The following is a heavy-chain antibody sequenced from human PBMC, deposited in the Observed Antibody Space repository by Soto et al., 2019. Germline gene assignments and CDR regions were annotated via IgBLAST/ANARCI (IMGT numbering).Heavy chain of an antibody. Sequence: SETLSLTCTVSGGSISSYYWSWIREPAGKGLGWIGRIHISGSTNYNPSLKSRVTMSVDTSKNQFSLKLTSVTAADTAVYYCARGKGWFDPWGQGTLVTVSS. CDR1: GGSISSYY. V-gene: IGHV4-4*07. CDR2: IHISGST. CDR3: ARGKGWFDP. J-gene: IGHJ5*02.